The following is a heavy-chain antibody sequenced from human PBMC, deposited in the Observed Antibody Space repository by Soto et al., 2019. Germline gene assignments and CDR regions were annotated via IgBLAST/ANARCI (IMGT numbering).Heavy chain of an antibody. D-gene: IGHD3-16*01. V-gene: IGHV1-2*02. Sequence: ASVKVSCKASGYTFTGYYVNWALQAPGQGLEWMGWINPDNGVPNYAQKFQGRVTLSRDTSINTAYMELSRLTSDDTAMYYCARTDYLFSTLTYYFDYWGQGTLVTVSS. CDR3: ARTDYLFSTLTYYFDY. CDR2: INPDNGVP. CDR1: GYTFTGYY. J-gene: IGHJ4*02.